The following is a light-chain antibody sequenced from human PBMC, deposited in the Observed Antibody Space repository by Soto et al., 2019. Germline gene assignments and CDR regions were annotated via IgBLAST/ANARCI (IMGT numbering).Light chain of an antibody. J-gene: IGKJ1*01. CDR1: QSVSSY. Sequence: EIVLTQSTATLSFSPGERATLSCRASQSVSSYLAWYQQKPGQAPRLLIYDASNRATGIPARFSGSGSGTDLTLTISSIGPEDFAVYYCQERSDWPPWTFAQGTKVEIQ. CDR2: DAS. CDR3: QERSDWPPWT. V-gene: IGKV3-11*01.